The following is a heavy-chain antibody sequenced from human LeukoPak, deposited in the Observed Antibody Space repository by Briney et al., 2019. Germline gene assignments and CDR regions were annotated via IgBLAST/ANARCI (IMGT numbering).Heavy chain of an antibody. J-gene: IGHJ3*02. CDR2: IYYSGST. CDR3: ARARPSYGLDI. Sequence: SETLLLTCTVSGGSICSYYWSWIRQPPGKGLEWIGYIYYSGSTNYNPSLKSRVTISVDTSKNQFSLKLSSVTAADTAVYYCARARPSYGLDIWGQGTMVTVSS. CDR1: GGSICSYY. V-gene: IGHV4-59*01. D-gene: IGHD4-17*01.